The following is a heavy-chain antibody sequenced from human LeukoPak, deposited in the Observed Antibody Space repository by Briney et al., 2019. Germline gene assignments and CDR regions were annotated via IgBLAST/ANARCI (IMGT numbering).Heavy chain of an antibody. CDR1: GGYIGSDY. Sequence: PSETLSLTRTVSGGYIGSDYWSWIRQPAGKGLEWIGRIYTSENTDYNPSLKSRVTMSVDMSTSQFSLRLTSVTAADTAVYYCAREGDYGDYSKSSYYMDVWGKGTTVTVSS. CDR2: IYTSENT. CDR3: AREGDYGDYSKSSYYMDV. J-gene: IGHJ6*03. V-gene: IGHV4-4*07. D-gene: IGHD4-17*01.